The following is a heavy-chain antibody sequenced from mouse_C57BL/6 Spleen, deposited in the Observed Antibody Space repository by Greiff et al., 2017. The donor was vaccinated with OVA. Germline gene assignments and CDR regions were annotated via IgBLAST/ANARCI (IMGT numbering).Heavy chain of an antibody. J-gene: IGHJ1*03. D-gene: IGHD2-1*01. CDR3: ARTNGNYVYFDV. V-gene: IGHV2-2*01. CDR1: GFSLTSYG. Sequence: QVQLQQSGPGLVQPSQSLSITCTVSGFSLTSYGVHWVRQSPGKGLEWLGVIWSGGSTDYNAAFISRLSISKDNSKSQVFFKMNSLQADDTAIYYCARTNGNYVYFDVWGTGTTVTVSS. CDR2: IWSGGST.